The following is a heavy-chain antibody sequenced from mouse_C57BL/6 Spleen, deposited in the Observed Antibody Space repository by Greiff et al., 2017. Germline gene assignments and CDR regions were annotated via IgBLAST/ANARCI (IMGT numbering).Heavy chain of an antibody. Sequence: VQLQQSGAELVRPGASVKLSCTASGFTITDDYMHWVKQRPEQGLEWIGWIDPENGDTEYASKFQGKATLTADTSSSTASLQLSSLTSEDSAVXYCTTSRITPVAAGAMAYWGQGTSVTVSA. J-gene: IGHJ4*01. V-gene: IGHV14-4*01. D-gene: IGHD1-1*01. CDR1: GFTITDDY. CDR2: IDPENGDT. CDR3: TTSRITPVAAGAMAY.